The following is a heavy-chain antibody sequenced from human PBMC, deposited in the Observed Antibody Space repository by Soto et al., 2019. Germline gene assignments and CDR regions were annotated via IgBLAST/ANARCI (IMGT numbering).Heavy chain of an antibody. V-gene: IGHV3-23*01. CDR2: ISGSGGST. D-gene: IGHD6-19*01. CDR3: AKLSDIAVAGRVMAHFDY. Sequence: GGSLRLSCAASGFTFSSYAMSWVRQAPGKGLEWVSAISGSGGSTYYADSVKGRFTISRDNSKNTLYLQMNSLRAEDTAVYYCAKLSDIAVAGRVMAHFDYWGQGTLVTVSS. CDR1: GFTFSSYA. J-gene: IGHJ4*02.